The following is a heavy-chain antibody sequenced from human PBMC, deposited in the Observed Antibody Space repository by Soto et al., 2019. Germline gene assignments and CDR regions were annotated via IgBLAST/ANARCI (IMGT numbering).Heavy chain of an antibody. Sequence: PGGSLRLSCAASGFIFSNAWINWVRQAPGKGLEWVGRVKSKTDGGTTDFAAPVKGRFAISRDDSKNMGYLEMNSLKTEDTAINYCTSDPYIPHLIVRFLYSGHGTLVTLSS. J-gene: IGHJ4*01. CDR3: TSDPYIPHLIVRFLY. V-gene: IGHV3-15*07. D-gene: IGHD1-26*01. CDR2: VKSKTDGGTT. CDR1: GFIFSNAW.